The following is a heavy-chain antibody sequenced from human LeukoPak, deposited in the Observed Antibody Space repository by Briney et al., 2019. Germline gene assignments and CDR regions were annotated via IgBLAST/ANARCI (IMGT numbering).Heavy chain of an antibody. V-gene: IGHV4-59*08. CDR2: IYYSGST. D-gene: IGHD3-22*01. Sequence: SETLPLTRTVSGGSISSYYWSWIRQPPGKGLEWIGYIYYSGSTNYNPPLKSRVTISVDTSKNQFSLKLSSVTAADTAVYYCARGLFFDYWGQGTLVTVSS. CDR3: ARGLFFDY. CDR1: GGSISSYY. J-gene: IGHJ4*02.